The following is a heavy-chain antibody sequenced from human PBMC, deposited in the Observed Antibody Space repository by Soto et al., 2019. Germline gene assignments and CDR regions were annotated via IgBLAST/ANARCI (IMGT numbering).Heavy chain of an antibody. V-gene: IGHV3-33*01. Sequence: GGSLRLSCAASGFTFSSYGMHWVRQAPGKGLEWVAVIWYDGSNKYYADSVKGRFNISRDNSKNKLYLQMNSLRAEDTAVYYCARGYYYGSGSSRGFDYWGQGT. CDR3: ARGYYYGSGSSRGFDY. CDR2: IWYDGSNK. J-gene: IGHJ4*02. CDR1: GFTFSSYG. D-gene: IGHD3-10*01.